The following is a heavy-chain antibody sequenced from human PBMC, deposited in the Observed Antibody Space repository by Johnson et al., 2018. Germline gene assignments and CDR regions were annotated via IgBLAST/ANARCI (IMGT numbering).Heavy chain of an antibody. J-gene: IGHJ1*01. CDR2: INGDESYV. Sequence: VELQESGGGLVQPGGSLGLSCTASVFRFSTYWINWVRQAPGNALVWVSRINGDESYVNYVVSVKVRFTISSYNSKNSLDLQMNSLRVEDTAVYYCVRDLSTTTGGYFQHWGQGTLVTVSS. D-gene: IGHD1-14*01. CDR3: VRDLSTTTGGYFQH. V-gene: IGHV3-74*01. CDR1: VFRFSTYW.